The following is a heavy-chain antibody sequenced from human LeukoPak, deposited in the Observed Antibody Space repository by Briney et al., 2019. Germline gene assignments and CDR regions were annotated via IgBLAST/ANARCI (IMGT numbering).Heavy chain of an antibody. CDR2: INHSGSA. J-gene: IGHJ4*02. CDR1: GGSISSSSYY. CDR3: ARVGVDYSGNILKYFFDY. V-gene: IGHV4-39*07. D-gene: IGHD4-23*01. Sequence: PSETLSLTCTVSGGSISSSSYYWGWIRQPPGKGLEWIGEINHSGSANYNPSLTSRVIISVDTSKNQFSLKLSPVIAADTAVYYCARVGVDYSGNILKYFFDYWGQGTLVTVSS.